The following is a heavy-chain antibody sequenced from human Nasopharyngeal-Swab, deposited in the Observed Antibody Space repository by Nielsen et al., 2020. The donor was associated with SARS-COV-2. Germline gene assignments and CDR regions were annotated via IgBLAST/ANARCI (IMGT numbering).Heavy chain of an antibody. CDR1: GFTFDDYA. CDR3: AKDIVGFGPLDY. D-gene: IGHD1-26*01. CDR2: ISWNSGSI. V-gene: IGHV3-9*01. J-gene: IGHJ4*02. Sequence: GGSLRLSCAASGFTFDDYAVHWVRQAPGKGLEWVSSISWNSGSIGYADSVKGRFTMSRDNAKNSLYLQMNSLRAEDTALYYCAKDIVGFGPLDYWGQGTLVTVSS.